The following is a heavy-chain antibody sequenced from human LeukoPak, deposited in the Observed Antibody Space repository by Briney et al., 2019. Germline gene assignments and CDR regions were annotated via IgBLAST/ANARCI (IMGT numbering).Heavy chain of an antibody. J-gene: IGHJ6*02. CDR3: ARDERAGYGMDV. V-gene: IGHV4-31*03. Sequence: SETLSLTCTVSGGSISIGGYYWSWIRQHPGQGLEWIGYIYYSGSTYYNPSLKSRVTISVDTSKNQFSLKLSSVTAADTAVYYCARDERAGYGMDVWGQGTTVTVSS. CDR2: IYYSGST. CDR1: GGSISIGGYY.